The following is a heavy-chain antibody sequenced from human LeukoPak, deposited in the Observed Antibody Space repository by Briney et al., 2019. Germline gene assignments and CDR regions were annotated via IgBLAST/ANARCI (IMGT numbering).Heavy chain of an antibody. V-gene: IGHV3-15*01. CDR2: IKSKIDGGII. D-gene: IGHD5-12*01. CDR1: GLAFSRAW. J-gene: IGHJ4*02. Sequence: GGSLRLSCAASGLAFSRAWMTWVRQAPGKGLEWVGRIKSKIDGGIIDYGTPVKGRFTISRDDSENTLYLQMNSLKTEDTAVYYCVTLMATAPGWGQGTLVTVSS. CDR3: VTLMATAPG.